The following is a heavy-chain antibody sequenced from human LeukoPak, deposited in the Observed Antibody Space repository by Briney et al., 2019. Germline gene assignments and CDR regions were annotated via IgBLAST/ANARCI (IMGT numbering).Heavy chain of an antibody. J-gene: IGHJ4*02. CDR1: GDSISSYY. CDR2: IYYSGST. Sequence: PSETLFLTCTVSGDSISSYYWSWIRQPPGKGLEWIGYIYYSGSTNYNPSLKSRVTISVDTSKNQFSLKLSSVTDADTAVYYCARRSSSWSFDYWGQGTLATVSS. V-gene: IGHV4-59*08. D-gene: IGHD6-13*01. CDR3: ARRSSSWSFDY.